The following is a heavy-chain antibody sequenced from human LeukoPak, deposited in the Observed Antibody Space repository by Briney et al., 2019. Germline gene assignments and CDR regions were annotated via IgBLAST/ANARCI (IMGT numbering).Heavy chain of an antibody. CDR3: AREKPADYGSGSYDLQYYYFGMDV. J-gene: IGHJ6*02. Sequence: PGGSLRLSCAASEFTLSNYWMHWVRHAPGKGLVWVSRINNDGSSTSYADSVKGRFTVSRDNAKSTVYLQMISLGDEDTAVYYCAREKPADYGSGSYDLQYYYFGMDVWGQGTTVTVSS. V-gene: IGHV3-74*01. D-gene: IGHD3-10*01. CDR1: EFTLSNYW. CDR2: INNDGSST.